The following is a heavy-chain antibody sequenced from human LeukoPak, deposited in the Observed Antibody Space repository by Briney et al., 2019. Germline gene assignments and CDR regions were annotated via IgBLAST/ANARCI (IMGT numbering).Heavy chain of an antibody. CDR1: GFTFSTYA. Sequence: GGSLRLSCAASGFTFSTYAMSWVRQAPGKGLEWVSAISGSGGITNYADSVKGRFTISRDNSKNTLYLQMNNLRAEDTAVYYCAKRRVARGKPYYFDYWGQGTLVTASS. J-gene: IGHJ4*02. D-gene: IGHD5-12*01. V-gene: IGHV3-23*01. CDR2: ISGSGGIT. CDR3: AKRRVARGKPYYFDY.